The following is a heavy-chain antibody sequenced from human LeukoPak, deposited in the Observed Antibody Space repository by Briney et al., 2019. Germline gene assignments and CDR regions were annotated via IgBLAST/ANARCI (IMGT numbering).Heavy chain of an antibody. CDR3: XXXRDGYNHYLAFDI. D-gene: IGHD5-24*01. CDR2: INPNSGGT. Sequence: ASVKVSCKASGYTFTGYYMHWVRQAPGQGLEWMGWINPNSGGTNYAQKFQGRVTMTRDTSISTAYMELSRLRSDDTAVYYRXXXRDGYNHYLAFDIWGQGTMVTVSS. J-gene: IGHJ3*02. V-gene: IGHV1-2*02. CDR1: GYTFTGYY.